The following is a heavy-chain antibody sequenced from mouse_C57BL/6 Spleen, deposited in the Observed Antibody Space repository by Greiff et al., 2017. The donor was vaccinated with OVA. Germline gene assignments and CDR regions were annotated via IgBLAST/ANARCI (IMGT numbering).Heavy chain of an antibody. CDR2: INPSSGYT. D-gene: IGHD1-1*01. CDR3: ARGLTTVVDY. Sequence: LVESGAELARPGASVKMSCKASGYTFTSYTMHWVKQRPGQGLEWIGYINPSSGYTKYNQKFKDKATLTADKSSSTAYMQLSSLTSEDSAVYYCARGLTTVVDYWGQGTTLTVSS. V-gene: IGHV1-4*01. J-gene: IGHJ2*01. CDR1: GYTFTSYT.